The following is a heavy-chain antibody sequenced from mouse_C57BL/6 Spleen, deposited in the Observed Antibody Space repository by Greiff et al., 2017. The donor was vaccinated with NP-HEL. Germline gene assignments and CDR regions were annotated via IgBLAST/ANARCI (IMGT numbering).Heavy chain of an antibody. CDR2: IHPNSGST. J-gene: IGHJ2*01. D-gene: IGHD1-1*01. V-gene: IGHV1-64*01. Sequence: QVQLQQSGAELVKPGASVKLSCKASGYTFTSYWMHWVKQRPGQGLEWIGMIHPNSGSTNYNEKFKSKATLTVDKSSSTAYMQLSSLTSEDSAVYYCARGATVVGRRDYFDYWGQGTTLTVSS. CDR1: GYTFTSYW. CDR3: ARGATVVGRRDYFDY.